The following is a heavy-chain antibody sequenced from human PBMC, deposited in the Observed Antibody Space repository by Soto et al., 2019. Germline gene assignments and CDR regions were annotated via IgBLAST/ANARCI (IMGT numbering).Heavy chain of an antibody. CDR3: AKDRGGYDILTGYYDYYGMDV. D-gene: IGHD3-9*01. CDR1: GFTFDYYA. Sequence: GGSLRLSCAASGFTFDYYAMHWVRQAPGKVLEWVSGISWNSGSIGYADPVKGRFTISRDNAKNSLYLQMNSLRAEDTALYYCAKDRGGYDILTGYYDYYGMDVWGQGTTVTVSS. J-gene: IGHJ6*02. CDR2: ISWNSGSI. V-gene: IGHV3-9*01.